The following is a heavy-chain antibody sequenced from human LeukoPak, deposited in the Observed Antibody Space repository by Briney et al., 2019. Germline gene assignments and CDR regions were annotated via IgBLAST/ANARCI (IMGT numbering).Heavy chain of an antibody. Sequence: ASVKVSCKASGYTFTSYGISWVRQAPGQGLEWMGWISAYNGNTNYAQKLQGRVTMTTDTSTSTAYMELRSLRSDDTAVYYCARVENGHDSSGYYYPRFDYWGQGTLVTVSS. J-gene: IGHJ4*02. D-gene: IGHD3-22*01. CDR2: ISAYNGNT. CDR1: GYTFTSYG. V-gene: IGHV1-18*01. CDR3: ARVENGHDSSGYYYPRFDY.